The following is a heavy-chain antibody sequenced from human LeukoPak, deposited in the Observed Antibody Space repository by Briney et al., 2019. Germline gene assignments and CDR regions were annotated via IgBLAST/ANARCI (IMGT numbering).Heavy chain of an antibody. J-gene: IGHJ4*02. CDR3: ARSGTAMVTGIDY. V-gene: IGHV3-33*01. CDR1: GFTFSSYG. CDR2: IWYDGSNK. D-gene: IGHD5-18*01. Sequence: GGSLRLSCAASGFTFSSYGMHWVRQAPGKGLEWVAVIWYDGSNKYYADSVKGRFTISRDNSKNTLYLQMNSLRAEDTAVYYCARSGTAMVTGIDYWGQGTLVTVSS.